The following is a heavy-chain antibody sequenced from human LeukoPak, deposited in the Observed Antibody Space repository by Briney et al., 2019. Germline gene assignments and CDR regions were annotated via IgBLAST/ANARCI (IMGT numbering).Heavy chain of an antibody. J-gene: IGHJ2*01. Sequence: GGSLRLSCAASGFTFNSHMMNWVRQAPGKGLEWVASISSESIHLRYADSVKGLFTISRDNSKNTLYLQMSSLRAEDTAVYYCAQLLDDNPIRWYFALWGRGTLVTVSS. CDR1: GFTFNSHM. D-gene: IGHD1-14*01. CDR3: AQLLDDNPIRWYFAL. CDR2: ISSESIHL. V-gene: IGHV3-21*04.